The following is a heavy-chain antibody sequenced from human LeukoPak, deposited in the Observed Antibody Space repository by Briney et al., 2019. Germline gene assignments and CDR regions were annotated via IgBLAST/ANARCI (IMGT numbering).Heavy chain of an antibody. D-gene: IGHD5-18*01. CDR3: IYGYTLDF. J-gene: IGHJ4*02. CDR2: IYSGGST. Sequence: GGSLRLSCAASGFTVSSKYMNWVRQAPGKGLEWVSVIYSGGSTEYADSVKGRSTISRDNSKNTLYLQMNSLRADDTAVYYCIYGYTLDFWGQGTLVTVSS. CDR1: GFTVSSKY. V-gene: IGHV3-53*01.